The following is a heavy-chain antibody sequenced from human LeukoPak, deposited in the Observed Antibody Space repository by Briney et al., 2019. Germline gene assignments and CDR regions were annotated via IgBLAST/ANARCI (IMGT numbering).Heavy chain of an antibody. V-gene: IGHV4-39*07. CDR2: IYYSGST. Sequence: SETLSLTCTVSGGSISSSSYYWGWIRQPPGKGLEWIGSIYYSGSTYYNPSLKSRVTISVDTSKNQFSLKLSSVTAADTAVYYCARGNKLIYCGGDCYSSWFDPWGQGTLVTVSS. D-gene: IGHD2-21*02. J-gene: IGHJ5*02. CDR3: ARGNKLIYCGGDCYSSWFDP. CDR1: GGSISSSSYY.